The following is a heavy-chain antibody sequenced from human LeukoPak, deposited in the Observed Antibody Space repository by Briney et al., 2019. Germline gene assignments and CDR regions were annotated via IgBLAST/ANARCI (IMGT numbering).Heavy chain of an antibody. Sequence: QTGGSLRLACAASGFTFSSSTMNWVRQAPGRGLEWISHITSSSSIIYYADSVKGRFTISRDNAKNSLYLQMNSLRADDTAVYFCARARYSGSYPFDPWGQGTLVTVSS. CDR3: ARARYSGSYPFDP. V-gene: IGHV3-48*04. J-gene: IGHJ5*02. CDR2: ITSSSSII. CDR1: GFTFSSST. D-gene: IGHD1-26*01.